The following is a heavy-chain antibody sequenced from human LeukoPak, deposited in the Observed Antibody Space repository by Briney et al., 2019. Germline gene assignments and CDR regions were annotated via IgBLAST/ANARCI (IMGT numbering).Heavy chain of an antibody. CDR2: IGDRGDTT. D-gene: IGHD6-19*01. CDR1: GISINNYA. Sequence: QSGGSLRLSCEGSGISINNYAMTWVRQAPGKGLEWVSGIGDRGDTTYYADSVKGRFTISRDNSKNTLYLQMNSLRAEDTAVYYCAKEDPVAGRDYWGQGTLVTVSS. CDR3: AKEDPVAGRDY. V-gene: IGHV3-23*01. J-gene: IGHJ4*02.